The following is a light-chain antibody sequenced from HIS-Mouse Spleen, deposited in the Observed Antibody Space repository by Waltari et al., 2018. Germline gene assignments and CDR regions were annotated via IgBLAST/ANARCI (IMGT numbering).Light chain of an antibody. V-gene: IGLV2-11*01. CDR3: CSYAGSYPVV. CDR2: DVS. CDR1: SSDVGGYNY. J-gene: IGLJ2*01. Sequence: QSALTQPRSVSGSPGQSVTISCTGTSSDVGGYNYVSWYQQHPGKAPKLMIYDVSKRPSGGPDRFSGSKSGNTASLTISGRQAEDEADYYCCSYAGSYPVVFGGGTKLTVL.